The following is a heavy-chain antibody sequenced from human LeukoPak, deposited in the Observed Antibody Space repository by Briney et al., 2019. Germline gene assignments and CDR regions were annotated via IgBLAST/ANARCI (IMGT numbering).Heavy chain of an antibody. V-gene: IGHV3-23*01. CDR1: GLTFSSYG. Sequence: GGTLRLSCAASGLTFSSYGMSWVRQAPGKGLEWVSAISGSGGSTYYADSVKGRFTISRDNSKNTLYLQMNSLRAEDTAVYYCARSYYYDSSGYPTAFDYWGQGTLVTVSS. CDR3: ARSYYYDSSGYPTAFDY. CDR2: ISGSGGST. J-gene: IGHJ4*02. D-gene: IGHD3-22*01.